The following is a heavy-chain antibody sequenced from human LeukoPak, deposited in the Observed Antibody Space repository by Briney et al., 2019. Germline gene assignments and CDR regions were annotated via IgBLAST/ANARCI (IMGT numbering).Heavy chain of an antibody. CDR2: IYYSGST. V-gene: IGHV4-59*08. J-gene: IGHJ3*01. Sequence: PETPSPSRTVSGGPMGSYYRSWIWQPPGKGLEWIGYIYYSGSTNYNPSLKSLVTMSVDTSKKQFSLKLTSVTAADTAVFYCAGGGTYDAFDLWGQGTMVTVSS. CDR3: AGGGTYDAFDL. CDR1: GGPMGSYY. D-gene: IGHD1-26*01.